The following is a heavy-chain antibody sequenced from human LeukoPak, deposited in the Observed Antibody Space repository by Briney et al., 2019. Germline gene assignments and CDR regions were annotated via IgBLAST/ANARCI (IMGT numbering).Heavy chain of an antibody. CDR1: GYSFTSYW. V-gene: IGHV5-51*01. Sequence: GESLKISCKGSGYSFTSYWIGWVRQMPGKGLEWMGIIYPGDSDTRYSPSFQGQVTISADKSISTAYLQWSSLKASYTAMYYCARQGPHYYDSSGYWFDPWGQGTLVTVSS. J-gene: IGHJ5*02. CDR2: IYPGDSDT. D-gene: IGHD3-22*01. CDR3: ARQGPHYYDSSGYWFDP.